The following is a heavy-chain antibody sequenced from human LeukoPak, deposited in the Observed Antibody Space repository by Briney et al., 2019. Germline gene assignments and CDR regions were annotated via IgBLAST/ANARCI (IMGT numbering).Heavy chain of an antibody. CDR2: INTDGSST. CDR1: GSTFSSYW. Sequence: LPGGSLRLSCAASGSTFSSYWMHWVRQAPGKGLVWVSRINTDGSSTTYADSVKGRFTISRDNAKNTLYLQMNSLRAEDTAVYYCARTDVVVPAARYWGQGTLVTVSS. D-gene: IGHD2-2*01. J-gene: IGHJ4*02. CDR3: ARTDVVVPAARY. V-gene: IGHV3-74*01.